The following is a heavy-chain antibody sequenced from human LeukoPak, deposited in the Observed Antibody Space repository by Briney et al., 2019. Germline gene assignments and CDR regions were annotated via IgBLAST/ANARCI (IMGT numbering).Heavy chain of an antibody. CDR3: ARDDGQGGPFDY. CDR1: GFTVNSNC. CDR2: LYSGGST. V-gene: IGHV3-53*01. D-gene: IGHD3-16*01. Sequence: GGSLRLSCAVSGFTVNSNCMSWVRQAPGKGLEWVSVLYSGGSTYYADSVKGRFTISRDNSKNTLYLQMNSLRAEDTAVYYCARDDGQGGPFDYWGQGTQVTVSS. J-gene: IGHJ4*02.